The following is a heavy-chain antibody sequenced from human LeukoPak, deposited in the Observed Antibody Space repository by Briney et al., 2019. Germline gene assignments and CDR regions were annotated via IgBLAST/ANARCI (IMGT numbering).Heavy chain of an antibody. J-gene: IGHJ4*02. CDR3: ARGGYCSGGSCYGFDY. Sequence: SETLSLTCAVYGGSFSGYYWSWIRQPPGKGLEWIGEINHSGSTNYNPSLKSRVTISVDKSKNQFSLKLSSVTAADTAVYYCARGGYCSGGSCYGFDYWGQGTLVTVSS. CDR1: GGSFSGYY. D-gene: IGHD2-15*01. CDR2: INHSGST. V-gene: IGHV4-34*01.